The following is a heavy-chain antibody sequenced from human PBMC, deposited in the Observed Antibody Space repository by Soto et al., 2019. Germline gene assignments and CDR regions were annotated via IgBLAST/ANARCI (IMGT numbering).Heavy chain of an antibody. J-gene: IGHJ6*02. V-gene: IGHV4-30-4*01. CDR2: IYYSGNT. Sequence: PSETLSLTCTVSGDSISSGDYYWSWIRQPPGKGLEWIGCIYYSGNTYYNPSLKRRFSISVDTSKNQFSLQLSSVTAADTAVYYCARKSQHYYGSGSRYYYYGMDVWGQGTTVTVSS. D-gene: IGHD3-10*01. CDR3: ARKSQHYYGSGSRYYYYGMDV. CDR1: GDSISSGDYY.